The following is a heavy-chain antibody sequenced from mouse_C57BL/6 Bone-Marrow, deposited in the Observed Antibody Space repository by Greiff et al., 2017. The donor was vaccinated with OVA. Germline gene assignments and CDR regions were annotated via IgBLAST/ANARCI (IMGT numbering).Heavy chain of an antibody. V-gene: IGHV1-19*01. J-gene: IGHJ2*01. CDR3: ARSDGYYFDY. CDR2: INPYNGGT. CDR1: GYTFTDYY. Sequence: EVQLQQSGPVLVKPGASVKMSCKASGYTFTDYYMNWVKQSHGKSLEWIGVINPYNGGTSYNQKFKGKATLTVDKSSSTAYMELNSLTSEDSAVYYCARSDGYYFDYWGQGTTLTVSS.